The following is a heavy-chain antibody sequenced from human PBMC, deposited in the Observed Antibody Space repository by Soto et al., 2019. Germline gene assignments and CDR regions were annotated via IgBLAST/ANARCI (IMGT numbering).Heavy chain of an antibody. Sequence: XETLSLTCTVSGGSISSSSYYWGWIRQPPGKGLEWIGSIYYSGSTYYNPSLKSRVTISVDTSKNQFSLKLSSVTAADTAVYYCARQVVVAGYGMDVWGQGTTVTVSS. V-gene: IGHV4-39*01. CDR1: GGSISSSSYY. CDR2: IYYSGST. CDR3: ARQVVVAGYGMDV. D-gene: IGHD2-15*01. J-gene: IGHJ6*02.